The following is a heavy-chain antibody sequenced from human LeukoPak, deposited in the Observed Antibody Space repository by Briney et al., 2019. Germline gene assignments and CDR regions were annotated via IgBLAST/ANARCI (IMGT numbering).Heavy chain of an antibody. Sequence: SETLSLTCTVSGGSISSYYWSWIRQPPGKGLEWIGYIYYSGSTNYNPSLKSRVTISVDTSKNQFSLKLSSVTAADTAVYYCARHLHDYGDYRDVNWFDPWGQGTLVTVSS. D-gene: IGHD4-17*01. J-gene: IGHJ5*02. V-gene: IGHV4-59*08. CDR2: IYYSGST. CDR3: ARHLHDYGDYRDVNWFDP. CDR1: GGSISSYY.